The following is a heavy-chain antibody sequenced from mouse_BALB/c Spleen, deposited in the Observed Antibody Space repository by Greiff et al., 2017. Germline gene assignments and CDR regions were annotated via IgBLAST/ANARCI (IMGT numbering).Heavy chain of an antibody. CDR2: IYPYNGGT. V-gene: IGHV1S29*02. Sequence: EVQLQQSGPELVKPGASVKISCKASGYTFTDYNMHWVKQSHGKSLEWIGYIYPYNGGTGYNQKFKSKATLTVDNSSSTAYMELRSLTSEDSAVYYCARGAYYDNSWFAYWGQGTLVTVSA. D-gene: IGHD2-10*01. CDR1: GYTFTDYN. CDR3: ARGAYYDNSWFAY. J-gene: IGHJ3*01.